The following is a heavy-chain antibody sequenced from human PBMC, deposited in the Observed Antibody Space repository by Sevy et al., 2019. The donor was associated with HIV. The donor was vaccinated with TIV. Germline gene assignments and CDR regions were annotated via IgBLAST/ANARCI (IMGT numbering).Heavy chain of an antibody. Sequence: GGSLRLSCAASGFTFSSYAMNWVRQAPGKGLEWVSSINAISANIYYADSVKGRFTISRDNTENSLYLQMNSVIAEDTAVYYSARDLFSGGNAVYGYWGQGTLVTVSS. CDR2: INAISANI. D-gene: IGHD2-15*01. CDR3: ARDLFSGGNAVYGY. CDR1: GFTFSSYA. J-gene: IGHJ4*02. V-gene: IGHV3-21*01.